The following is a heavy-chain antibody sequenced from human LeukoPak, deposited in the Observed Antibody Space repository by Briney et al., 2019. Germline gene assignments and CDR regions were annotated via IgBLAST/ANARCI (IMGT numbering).Heavy chain of an antibody. CDR3: ARDRSYYSDTGTDN. CDR2: IHTIGNT. CDR1: GVSISRGSHY. D-gene: IGHD3-22*01. J-gene: IGHJ4*02. V-gene: IGHV4-61*02. Sequence: SETLSLTCTVSGVSISRGSHYWSWIRQPAGKGLEWIGRIHTIGNTNYSPSLWRRVTISVDTSKNQFTLRLHSVTAADTAVYYCARDRSYYSDTGTDNWGQGALVTVSS.